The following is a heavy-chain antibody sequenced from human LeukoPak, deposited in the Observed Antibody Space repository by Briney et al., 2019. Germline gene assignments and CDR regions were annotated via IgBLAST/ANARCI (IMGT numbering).Heavy chain of an antibody. V-gene: IGHV4-59*01. D-gene: IGHD3-16*02. CDR2: ISYSGST. CDR3: ARYIWGSYPTFEDY. Sequence: SGPTLVNPSETLSLTCTVSGGSISSYYWSWIRQPPGKGLEWIGYISYSGSTNYNPSLKSRVTISVDTSKNQLSLKLNSVTAADTAVYYCARYIWGSYPTFEDYWGQGSLVTVSS. J-gene: IGHJ4*02. CDR1: GGSISSYY.